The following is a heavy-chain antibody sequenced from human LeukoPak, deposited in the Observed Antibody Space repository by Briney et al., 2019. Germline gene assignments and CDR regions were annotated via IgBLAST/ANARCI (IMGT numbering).Heavy chain of an antibody. CDR3: AKVETSGGANCYALDY. Sequence: GGSLRLSCAASGFTFSSYAMTWVRQAPDKGLEWVSAISGSDGSTYYADSVKGRFTISRDDSQNTLYLQMNSLSAENTAVYYCAKVETSGGANCYALDYWGQGTLVTVSS. CDR2: ISGSDGST. J-gene: IGHJ4*02. D-gene: IGHD2-2*01. CDR1: GFTFSSYA. V-gene: IGHV3-23*01.